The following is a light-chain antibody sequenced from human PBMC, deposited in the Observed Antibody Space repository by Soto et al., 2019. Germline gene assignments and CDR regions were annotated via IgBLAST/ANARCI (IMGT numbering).Light chain of an antibody. Sequence: EIVLTQSPGTLSLSPGERATLSCRASQSVSSSYLAWYQQKPGQAPRLLIYGASSRATGIPERFSGSGSGADFTLTISRLEPEDFAVYYYQQYGSSPQDTFGQGTKLEIK. J-gene: IGKJ2*01. CDR3: QQYGSSPQDT. CDR1: QSVSSSY. V-gene: IGKV3-20*01. CDR2: GAS.